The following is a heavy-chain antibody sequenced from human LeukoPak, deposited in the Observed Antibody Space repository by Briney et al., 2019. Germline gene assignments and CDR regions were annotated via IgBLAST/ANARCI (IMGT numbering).Heavy chain of an antibody. CDR1: GGTFSSYA. CDR2: IIPIFGTA. J-gene: IGHJ4*02. Sequence: SVKVSCKASGGTFSSYAISWVRQAPGQGLEWMGGIIPIFGTANYAQKFQGRVTITTDESTSTAYMELSSLRSEDTAVYYCARDFRIRLAAASGSVSHFDYWGQGTLVTVSS. CDR3: ARDFRIRLAAASGSVSHFDY. V-gene: IGHV1-69*05. D-gene: IGHD6-13*01.